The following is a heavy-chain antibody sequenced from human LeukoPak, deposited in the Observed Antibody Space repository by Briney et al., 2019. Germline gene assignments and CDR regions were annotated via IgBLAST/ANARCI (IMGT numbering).Heavy chain of an antibody. D-gene: IGHD3-22*01. CDR1: GYTFTSYG. J-gene: IGHJ3*02. CDR3: ASGIKDYYDSSGYYPGAFDI. CDR2: ISAYNGNT. V-gene: IGHV1-18*01. Sequence: ASVKVSCKASGYTFTSYGISWLRQAPGQGLEWMGWISAYNGNTNYAQKLQGRVTMTTDTSTSTAYMELRSLRSDDTAVYYCASGIKDYYDSSGYYPGAFDIWGQGTMVTVSS.